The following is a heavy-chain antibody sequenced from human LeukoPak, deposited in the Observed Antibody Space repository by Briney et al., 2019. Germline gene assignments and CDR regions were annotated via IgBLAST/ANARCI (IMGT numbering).Heavy chain of an antibody. Sequence: GGSLRLSCAASGFTFSSYGMHWVRQAPGKGLEWVAVIWYDGSNKYYADSVRGRFTISRDNSKNTLYLQMNSLRAEDTAVYYCARDPSTSQIINWFDPWGQGTLVTVSS. V-gene: IGHV3-33*01. CDR2: IWYDGSNK. CDR1: GFTFSSYG. CDR3: ARDPSTSQIINWFDP. J-gene: IGHJ5*02. D-gene: IGHD3-10*01.